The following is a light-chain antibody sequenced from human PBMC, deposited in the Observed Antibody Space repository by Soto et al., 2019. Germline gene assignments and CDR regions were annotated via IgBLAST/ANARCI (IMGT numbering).Light chain of an antibody. Sequence: QSVLTQPPSASGSPGQSVTISCTGTSSDVGGYNYVSWYQEYPGKAPKLMISEVSKRPSGVPDRFSGSKSGNTASLTVSGLQPEDEADHYCSSYAGSNNFWVFGGGTKLTVL. V-gene: IGLV2-8*01. CDR2: EVS. CDR1: SSDVGGYNY. J-gene: IGLJ2*01. CDR3: SSYAGSNNFWV.